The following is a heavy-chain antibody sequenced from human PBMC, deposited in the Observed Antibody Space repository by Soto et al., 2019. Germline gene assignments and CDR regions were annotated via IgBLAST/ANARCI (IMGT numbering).Heavy chain of an antibody. CDR2: ISGYNGNT. J-gene: IGHJ6*02. CDR3: SRFIMVGGWFDPNYYHGMDV. V-gene: IGHV1-18*01. D-gene: IGHD6-19*01. CDR1: GYTFSNYG. Sequence: QVQLVQSGAEVKKPGASVTVSCKTSGYTFSNYGINWVRQAPGQGLEWMGWISGYNGNTNYAQTVQGRVTMTTDTSTGTVYMELRSLKSDDTALSYCSRFIMVGGWFDPNYYHGMDVWGQGTTVTVSS.